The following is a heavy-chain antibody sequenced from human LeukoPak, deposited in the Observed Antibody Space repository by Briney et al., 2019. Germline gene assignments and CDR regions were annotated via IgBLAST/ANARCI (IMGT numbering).Heavy chain of an antibody. V-gene: IGHV4-30-2*01. CDR3: ARERDYGSGSYYSTFDY. J-gene: IGHJ4*02. Sequence: PSETLSLTCAVSGGSISSGGYSWSWIRQPPGKGLEWIGYIYHSGSTYYNPSLKSRVTISVDRSKNQFSLKLSSVTAADTAVYYCARERDYGSGSYYSTFDYWGQGTLVTVSS. CDR2: IYHSGST. CDR1: GGSISSGGYS. D-gene: IGHD3-10*01.